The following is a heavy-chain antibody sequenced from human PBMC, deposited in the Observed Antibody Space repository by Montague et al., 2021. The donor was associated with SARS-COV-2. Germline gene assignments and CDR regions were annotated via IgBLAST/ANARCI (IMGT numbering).Heavy chain of an antibody. V-gene: IGHV3-33*01. CDR2: IWYDESKE. Sequence: SLRLSCAASGFIFRSYVMHWVRQAPGKGLEWMAVIWYDESKEYYADSVKGRFILSRDTSKDILFLQMSSLRVEDTAVYYCARGPKYSSGWTGYYYGLDVWGPGTTVTVSS. CDR3: ARGPKYSSGWTGYYYGLDV. D-gene: IGHD6-19*01. J-gene: IGHJ6*02. CDR1: GFIFRSYV.